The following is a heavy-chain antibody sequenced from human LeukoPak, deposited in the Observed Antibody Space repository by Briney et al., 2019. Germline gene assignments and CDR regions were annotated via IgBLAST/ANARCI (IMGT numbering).Heavy chain of an antibody. Sequence: AGSLRLSCAASGFTFSRYGMSWVRQAPGKGLEWVSAISGSGGRTYYADSVKGRFTISRDNSKNTLYLQMNSLRAEDTAVYNCAKGDFYGSGRDYYYYMDVWGKGTTVTISS. CDR1: GFTFSRYG. J-gene: IGHJ6*03. CDR3: AKGDFYGSGRDYYYYMDV. CDR2: ISGSGGRT. V-gene: IGHV3-23*01. D-gene: IGHD3-10*01.